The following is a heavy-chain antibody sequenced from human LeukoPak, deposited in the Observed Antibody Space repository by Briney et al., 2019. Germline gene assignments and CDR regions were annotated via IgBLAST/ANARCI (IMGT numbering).Heavy chain of an antibody. CDR1: GFTFSSYG. CDR3: AKDLARVFLYYYDSSGSQKG. CDR2: ISYDGSNK. J-gene: IGHJ4*01. V-gene: IGHV3-30*18. D-gene: IGHD3-22*01. Sequence: GGSLRLSCAASGFTFSSYGMHWVRQAPGKGLEWVAVISYDGSNKYYADSVKGRFTISRDNSKNTLYLQMNSLRAEDTAVYDCAKDLARVFLYYYDSSGSQKGWGHGTLVTVSS.